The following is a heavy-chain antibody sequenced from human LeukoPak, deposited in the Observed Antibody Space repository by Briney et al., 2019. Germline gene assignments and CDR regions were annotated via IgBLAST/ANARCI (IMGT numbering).Heavy chain of an antibody. J-gene: IGHJ4*02. CDR2: ISSSGSTI. V-gene: IGHV3-48*01. D-gene: IGHD2-2*01. Sequence: GGSLRLSCAASGFIFSSYSMNWVRQAPGKGLEWVSYISSSGSTIYYADSVKGRFTILRDNAKNSLYLQMNSLRAEDTAVYYCAVLTYQLLDYYFDYWGQGTLVTVSS. CDR3: AVLTYQLLDYYFDY. CDR1: GFIFSSYS.